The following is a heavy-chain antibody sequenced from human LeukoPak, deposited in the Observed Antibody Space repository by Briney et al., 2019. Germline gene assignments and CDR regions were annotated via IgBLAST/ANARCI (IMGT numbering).Heavy chain of an antibody. CDR2: IYYSGSI. V-gene: IGHV4-59*08. CDR3: ARSRGYSYGTTFLDY. Sequence: SETLSLTCTVSGGSISTHYWSWIRQPPGKGLEWIGYIYYSGSINYNPSLKSRVTISVDTSKNQFSLKLISVTAAGTAVYYCARSRGYSYGTTFLDYWGQGTLVTVSS. D-gene: IGHD5-18*01. J-gene: IGHJ4*02. CDR1: GGSISTHY.